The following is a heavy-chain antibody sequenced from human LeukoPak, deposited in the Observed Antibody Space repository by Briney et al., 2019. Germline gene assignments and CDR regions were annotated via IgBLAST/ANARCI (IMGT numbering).Heavy chain of an antibody. CDR3: ARDMGDPNYSYGSPHFDS. Sequence: GRSLRLSCAASGFAFTSYSMSWVSHAPGEGRGWVSSIRSSGIYIYYAGSVKGRFTISRDNAKNSVYLQMNNLRAEDTAVYYCARDMGDPNYSYGSPHFDSWGQGTLVTVSS. CDR1: GFAFTSYS. V-gene: IGHV3-21*01. CDR2: IRSSGIYI. J-gene: IGHJ4*02. D-gene: IGHD5-18*01.